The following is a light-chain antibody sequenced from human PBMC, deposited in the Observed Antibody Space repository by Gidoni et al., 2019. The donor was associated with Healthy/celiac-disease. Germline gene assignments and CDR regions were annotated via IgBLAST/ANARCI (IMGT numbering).Light chain of an antibody. CDR3: QQYYSTPRT. Sequence: DLVMTQSPDSLAVSLGERATINCKASQSVLYSSNNKNYLAWYQQKPGQPPKLLIYCASTRESGVPDRFSGSGSGTDFTLTISSLQAEDVAVYYCQQYYSTPRTFXGXTKVEIK. V-gene: IGKV4-1*01. J-gene: IGKJ4*01. CDR1: QSVLYSSNNKNY. CDR2: CAS.